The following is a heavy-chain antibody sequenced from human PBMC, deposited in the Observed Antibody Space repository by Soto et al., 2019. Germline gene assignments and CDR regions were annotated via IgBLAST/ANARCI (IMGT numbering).Heavy chain of an antibody. V-gene: IGHV3-30*18. Sequence: GGSLRLSCAASGFTFSSYGMHWVRQAPGKGLEWVAVISYDGSNKYYADSVKGRFTISRDNSKNTLYLQMNSLRAEDTAVYYCAKDPGYEKGGLDYWGQGTLVTVSS. J-gene: IGHJ4*02. CDR2: ISYDGSNK. CDR1: GFTFSSYG. CDR3: AKDPGYEKGGLDY. D-gene: IGHD5-12*01.